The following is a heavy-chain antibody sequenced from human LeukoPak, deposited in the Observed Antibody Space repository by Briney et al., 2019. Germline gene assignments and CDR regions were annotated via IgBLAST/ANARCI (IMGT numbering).Heavy chain of an antibody. J-gene: IGHJ4*02. Sequence: PGGSLRLSCAPSGFTFSSYAMHWVRQVPGKGLEWVAVISYDGSNTYYADSVKGRFTISRDNSKNRLYLQMNSLRAEATAVYYCARSRYFDWLCPFDYCGQGSLVTVSS. CDR2: ISYDGSNT. D-gene: IGHD3-9*01. CDR1: GFTFSSYA. V-gene: IGHV3-30*04. CDR3: ARSRYFDWLCPFDY.